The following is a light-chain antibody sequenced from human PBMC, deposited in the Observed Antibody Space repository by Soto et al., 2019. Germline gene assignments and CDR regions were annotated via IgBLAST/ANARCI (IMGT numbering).Light chain of an antibody. CDR2: DTS. V-gene: IGKV3-15*01. Sequence: EVVLTPSPATLSVSPGEGVTLSCRASQGIGDTLAWYQHKPGQTPRLLIYDTSARATGVPARFSGSGSGTDFTLSISSLQPEDFAVYYCQERSNWSPITFGQGTRLEIK. J-gene: IGKJ5*01. CDR3: QERSNWSPIT. CDR1: QGIGDT.